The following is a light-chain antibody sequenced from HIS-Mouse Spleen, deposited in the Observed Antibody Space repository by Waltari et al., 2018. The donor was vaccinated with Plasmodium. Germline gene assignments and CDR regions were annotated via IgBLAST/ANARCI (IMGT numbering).Light chain of an antibody. V-gene: IGLV3-10*01. CDR2: GDS. J-gene: IGLJ3*02. Sequence: SYELTQPPSVSVSPGQTARITCSGDALPKKYAYWYQQKSGQAPVLVIYGDSKRPSGNPESLSGSSSGTMTTLTISGAQVEDEADYYCYSTDSSGNHRVFGGGTKLTVL. CDR1: ALPKKY. CDR3: YSTDSSGNHRV.